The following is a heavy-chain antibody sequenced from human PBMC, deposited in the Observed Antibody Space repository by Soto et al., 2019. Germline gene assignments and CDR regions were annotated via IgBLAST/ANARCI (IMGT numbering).Heavy chain of an antibody. CDR3: ASGSHGTFGGVIAPLGDYYGMDV. J-gene: IGHJ6*02. V-gene: IGHV4-34*01. Sequence: PSETLSLTCAVYGGSFSGYYWSWIRQPPGKGLEWIGEINHSGSTNYNPSLKSRVTISVDTSKNQFSLKLSSVTAADTAVYYCASGSHGTFGGVIAPLGDYYGMDVWGQGTTVTVSS. CDR2: INHSGST. CDR1: GGSFSGYY. D-gene: IGHD3-16*02.